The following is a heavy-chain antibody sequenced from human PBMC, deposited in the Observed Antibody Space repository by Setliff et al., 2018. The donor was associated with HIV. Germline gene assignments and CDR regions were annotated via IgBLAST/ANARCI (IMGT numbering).Heavy chain of an antibody. J-gene: IGHJ6*03. CDR3: NIYYYYYMDV. V-gene: IGHV4-34*01. Sequence: SETLSLTCAVYGGSFSGYYWSWIRQPPGKGLEWIGGINHSGSTNYNPSLKSRVTISVDTSKNQFSLKLSSVTAADTAVYYCNIYYYYYMDVWGKGTTVTVSS. CDR2: INHSGST. CDR1: GGSFSGYY.